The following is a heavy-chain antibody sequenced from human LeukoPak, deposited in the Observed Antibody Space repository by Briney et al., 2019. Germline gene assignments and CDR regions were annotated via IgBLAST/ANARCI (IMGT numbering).Heavy chain of an antibody. V-gene: IGHV3-74*01. CDR2: INTDTRGT. Sequence: GEPLRLSCAASGFTFTDYWMHWVRQAPGKGLVWVSIINTDTRGTYYADSVKGRFTISRDNAKNTLYLQMNSLRAEDTAVYYCARAGAYHFDNWGQATLVTVSS. CDR3: ARAGAYHFDN. CDR1: GFTFTDYW. J-gene: IGHJ4*02. D-gene: IGHD3-16*01.